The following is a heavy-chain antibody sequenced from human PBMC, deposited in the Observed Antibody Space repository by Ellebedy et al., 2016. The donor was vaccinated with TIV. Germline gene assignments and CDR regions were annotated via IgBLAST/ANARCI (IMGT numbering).Heavy chain of an antibody. Sequence: SETLSLXXTVSGGSISSSSYYWGWIRQPPGKGLEWIGSIYYSGSTYYNPSLKSRVTISVDTSKNQFSLKLSSVTAADTAVYYCARDHGNYYDSSGYYHGWYFDYWGQGTLVTVSS. CDR3: ARDHGNYYDSSGYYHGWYFDY. CDR2: IYYSGST. V-gene: IGHV4-39*02. CDR1: GGSISSSSYY. D-gene: IGHD3-22*01. J-gene: IGHJ4*02.